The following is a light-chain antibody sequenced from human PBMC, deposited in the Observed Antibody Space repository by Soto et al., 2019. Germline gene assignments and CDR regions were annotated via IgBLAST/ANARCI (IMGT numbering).Light chain of an antibody. CDR2: LNSDGSH. V-gene: IGLV4-69*01. Sequence: QLVLTQSPSASASLGASVKLTSTLSSGHSNYAIAWHQQQPEKGPRYLMKLNSDGSHSKGDGIPDRFSGSSSGAERYLTISSLQSEDEADYYCQTWGTGVVFGGGTKVTVL. CDR3: QTWGTGVV. J-gene: IGLJ2*01. CDR1: SGHSNYA.